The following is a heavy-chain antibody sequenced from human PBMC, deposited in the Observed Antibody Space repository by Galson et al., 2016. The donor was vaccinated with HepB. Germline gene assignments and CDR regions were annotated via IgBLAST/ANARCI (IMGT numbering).Heavy chain of an antibody. J-gene: IGHJ4*02. CDR1: GFTFDIAW. CDR2: INSRTDGGTT. D-gene: IGHD3-16*02. V-gene: IGHV3-15*01. CDR3: ASRPPPYRDSHFDY. Sequence: SLRLSCAASGFTFDIAWMTWVRQAPGKGLEWVGRINSRTDGGTTDFAAPVKGRFAISRDDSKSILDLQMNSLRTEDTAVYYCASRPPPYRDSHFDYWGQGILVTVSS.